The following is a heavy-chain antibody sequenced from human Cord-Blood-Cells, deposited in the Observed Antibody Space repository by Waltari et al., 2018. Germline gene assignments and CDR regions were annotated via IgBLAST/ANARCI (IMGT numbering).Heavy chain of an antibody. CDR2: INSDGSST. V-gene: IGHV3-74*01. CDR1: GFTFSSSW. J-gene: IGHJ4*02. D-gene: IGHD3-3*01. Sequence: EVQLVESGGGVVQPGGALRLSCSASGFTFSSSWSAWVRQAPGKGLVWVSRINSDGSSTSYADSVKGRFTISRDNAKNTLYLQMNSLRAEDTAVYYCARDMSKELEFDYWGQGTLVTVSS. CDR3: ARDMSKELEFDY.